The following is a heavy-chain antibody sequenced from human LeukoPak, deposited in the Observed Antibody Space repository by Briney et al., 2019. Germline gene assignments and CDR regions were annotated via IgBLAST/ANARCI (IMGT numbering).Heavy chain of an antibody. Sequence: PGGSLRLSCAASGFTFSSYEMNWVRQAPGKGLEWVSYISSSGSTIYYADSVKGRFTISRDNAKNSLYLQMNSLRAEDTAVYYCARDPHSSSSVDYWGQGTLVTVSS. V-gene: IGHV3-48*03. D-gene: IGHD6-6*01. CDR2: ISSSGSTI. CDR3: ARDPHSSSSVDY. J-gene: IGHJ4*02. CDR1: GFTFSSYE.